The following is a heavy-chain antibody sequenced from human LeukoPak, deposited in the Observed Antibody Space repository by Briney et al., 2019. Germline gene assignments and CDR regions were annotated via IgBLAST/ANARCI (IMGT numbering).Heavy chain of an antibody. Sequence: SETLSLTCAVSGYSISSGYYWGWIRQPPGKGLEWIGSIYHSGSTYYNPSLKSRVTISVDTSKNQFSLKLSSVTAADTAVYYCARGSGIAVAGTGAFDIWGQGTMVTVSS. D-gene: IGHD6-19*01. J-gene: IGHJ3*02. CDR3: ARGSGIAVAGTGAFDI. CDR2: IYHSGST. V-gene: IGHV4-38-2*01. CDR1: GYSISSGYY.